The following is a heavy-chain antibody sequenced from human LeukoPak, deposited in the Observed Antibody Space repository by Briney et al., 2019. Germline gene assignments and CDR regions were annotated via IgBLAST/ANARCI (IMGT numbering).Heavy chain of an antibody. CDR1: GGSFSGYY. Sequence: ETLSLTCAVYGGSFSGYYWSWVRQAPGKGLEWVGRIKSKTDGGTTDYAAPVKGRFTISRDDSKNTLYLQMNSLKTEDTAVYYCTTAVGYASTYFDYWGQGTLVTVSS. V-gene: IGHV3-15*01. CDR2: IKSKTDGGTT. CDR3: TTAVGYASTYFDY. D-gene: IGHD5-12*01. J-gene: IGHJ4*02.